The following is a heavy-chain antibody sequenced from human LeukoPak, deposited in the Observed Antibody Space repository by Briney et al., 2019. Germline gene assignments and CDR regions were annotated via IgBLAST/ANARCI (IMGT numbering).Heavy chain of an antibody. J-gene: IGHJ4*03. V-gene: IGHV4-34*01. Sequence: SETLSLTCTVYGGSFSRYYWSWIRQSPGKGLEWIAEIDHRGDTNYNPSVKSRVTISVDTSKNQFSLKVRSQSAADTAVYYCARGPTISETGYFDFWGQGTLVTVSS. D-gene: IGHD1-1*01. CDR3: ARGPTISETGYFDF. CDR2: IDHRGDT. CDR1: GGSFSRYY.